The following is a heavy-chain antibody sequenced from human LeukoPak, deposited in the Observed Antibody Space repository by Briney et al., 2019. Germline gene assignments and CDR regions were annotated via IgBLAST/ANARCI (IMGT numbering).Heavy chain of an antibody. CDR3: ARGYYYGFIGMDV. D-gene: IGHD3-10*01. CDR2: IYYSGST. J-gene: IGHJ6*02. Sequence: SETLSLTCTVSGGSISSYYWSWIRQPPGKGLEWIGYIYYSGSTYYNPSLKSRVTISVDTSKNQFSLKLSSVTAADTAVYYCARGYYYGFIGMDVWGQGTTVTVSS. V-gene: IGHV4-30-4*01. CDR1: GGSISSYY.